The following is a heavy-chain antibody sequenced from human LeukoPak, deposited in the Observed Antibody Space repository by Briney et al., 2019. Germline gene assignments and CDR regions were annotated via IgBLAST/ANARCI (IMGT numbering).Heavy chain of an antibody. CDR2: IKQDGSEK. CDR1: GFTFSSDW. D-gene: IGHD2-2*01. V-gene: IGHV3-7*05. CDR3: ARDKRYCSSSSCPWEPFDY. J-gene: IGHJ4*02. Sequence: GGSLRLSCAASGFTFSSDWMSWVRQAPGKGREWVANIKQDGSEKYYVDSVRGRFTISRDTAKHSMYLQMNSLRAEDPAVYYCARDKRYCSSSSCPWEPFDYWGQGTLVTVSS.